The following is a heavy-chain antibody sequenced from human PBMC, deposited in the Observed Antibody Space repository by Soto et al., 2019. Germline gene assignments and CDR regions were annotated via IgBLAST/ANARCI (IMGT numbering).Heavy chain of an antibody. J-gene: IGHJ4*02. CDR3: ARGDYYDSSGYSY. Sequence: GGSLRLSCAASGFTFSSYWMSWFRQAPGKGLEWVANIKQDGSEKYYVDSVKGRFTISRDNAKNSLYLQMNSLRAEDTAVYYCARGDYYDSSGYSYWGQGTLVTVSS. CDR2: IKQDGSEK. D-gene: IGHD3-22*01. V-gene: IGHV3-7*03. CDR1: GFTFSSYW.